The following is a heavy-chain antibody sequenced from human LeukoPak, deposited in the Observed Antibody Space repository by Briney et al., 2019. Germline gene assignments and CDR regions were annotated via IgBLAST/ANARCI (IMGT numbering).Heavy chain of an antibody. CDR2: IYSDGDT. Sequence: GGSLRLSCRVSGFPVKTNYMTWVRQAPGEGLEWVSVIYSDGDTFYGDSVKGRFTFSRDDSHNTLYLQMNSLRGEDTAMYYCARGRGVNAFDIWGQGTMVTVSS. CDR1: GFPVKTNY. D-gene: IGHD3-10*01. CDR3: ARGRGVNAFDI. V-gene: IGHV3-53*01. J-gene: IGHJ3*02.